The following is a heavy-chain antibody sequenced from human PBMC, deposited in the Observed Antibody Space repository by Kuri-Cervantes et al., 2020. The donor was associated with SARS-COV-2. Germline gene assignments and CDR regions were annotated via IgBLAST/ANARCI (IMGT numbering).Heavy chain of an antibody. J-gene: IGHJ6*03. CDR3: ANAPDYGNALLLAYDMDV. D-gene: IGHD4-11*01. Sequence: AGSLCLSCVVSGFTFSAYSLNWVRQAPGKGLEWVAVISFDGRKKYYADSVQGRFTISRDNSKKTLFLEMNSLITEDTAVSFCANAPDYGNALLLAYDMDVWGKGTTVTVSS. CDR1: GFTFSAYS. CDR2: ISFDGRKK. V-gene: IGHV3-30*18.